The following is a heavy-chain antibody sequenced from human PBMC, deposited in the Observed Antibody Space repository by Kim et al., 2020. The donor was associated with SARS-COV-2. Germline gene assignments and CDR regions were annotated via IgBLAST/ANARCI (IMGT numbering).Heavy chain of an antibody. V-gene: IGHV3-23*01. Sequence: GGSLRLSCAASGFTFSTYAMNWVRQAPGKGLEWVSTIARGSSTYYTDSVKGRFNISRDNSKDTLYLQMNSLRVEDTAVYYCSKRIGATGSYFDYWGQGILVTVSS. CDR2: IARGSST. D-gene: IGHD2-15*01. CDR1: GFTFSTYA. J-gene: IGHJ4*02. CDR3: SKRIGATGSYFDY.